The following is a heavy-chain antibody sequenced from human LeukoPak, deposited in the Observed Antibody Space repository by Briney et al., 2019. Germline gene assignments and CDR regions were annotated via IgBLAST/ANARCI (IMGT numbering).Heavy chain of an antibody. J-gene: IGHJ4*02. Sequence: SSETLSLTCAVYGGSFSGYYWSWIRQPPGKGLEWIGYIYTSGSTNYNPSLKSRVTISVDTSKNQFSLKLSSVTAADTAVYYCARTYSSSWPFDYWGQGTLVTVSS. CDR3: ARTYSSSWPFDY. CDR1: GGSFSGYY. D-gene: IGHD6-13*01. CDR2: IYTSGST. V-gene: IGHV4-4*09.